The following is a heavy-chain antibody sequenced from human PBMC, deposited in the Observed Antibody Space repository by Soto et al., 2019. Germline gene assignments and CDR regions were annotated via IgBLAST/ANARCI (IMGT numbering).Heavy chain of an antibody. Sequence: ASVKVSCKASGYTFTSYAMHWVRQAPGQRLEWMGWINAGNGNTKYSQKFQGRVTITRDTSASTAYMELSSLRSEDTAVYYCARTPSWLDYVWGSYRPLYYFDYWGQGTLVTVSS. D-gene: IGHD3-16*02. CDR1: GYTFTSYA. V-gene: IGHV1-3*01. J-gene: IGHJ4*02. CDR2: INAGNGNT. CDR3: ARTPSWLDYVWGSYRPLYYFDY.